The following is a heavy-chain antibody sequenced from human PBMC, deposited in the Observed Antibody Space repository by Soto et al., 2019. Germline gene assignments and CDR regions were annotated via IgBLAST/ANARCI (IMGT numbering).Heavy chain of an antibody. D-gene: IGHD2-15*01. Sequence: QVQLQESGPGLVKPSQTLSFTCTVSGGSISSGGYFWSWIRQHPGKGLEWIGYIFYSGITFYNPSLKSRVTTSVDTFKNQRSRKLTSVTAADTAVYYCARGDCSGGSCYYFDYWGQGSLVTVSS. CDR2: IFYSGIT. V-gene: IGHV4-31*03. J-gene: IGHJ4*02. CDR1: GGSISSGGYF. CDR3: ARGDCSGGSCYYFDY.